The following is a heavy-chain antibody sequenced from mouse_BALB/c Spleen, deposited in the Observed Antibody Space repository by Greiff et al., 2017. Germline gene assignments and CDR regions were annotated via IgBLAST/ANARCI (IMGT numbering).Heavy chain of an antibody. Sequence: VQLQQSGAELVRPGASVKMSCKASGYTFTSYVMHWVKQKPGQGLEWIGYINPYNDGTKYNEKFKGKATLTSDKSSSTAYMELSSLTSEDSAVYYCARGTTVVTYDYYAMDYWGQGTSVTVSS. CDR3: ARGTTVVTYDYYAMDY. CDR2: INPYNDGT. D-gene: IGHD1-1*01. CDR1: GYTFTSYV. V-gene: IGHV1-14*01. J-gene: IGHJ4*01.